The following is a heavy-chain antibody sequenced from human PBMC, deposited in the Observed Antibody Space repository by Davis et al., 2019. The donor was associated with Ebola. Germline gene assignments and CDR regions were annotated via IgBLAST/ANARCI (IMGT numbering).Heavy chain of an antibody. CDR2: IKQDGSEK. Sequence: GGSLRLSCAASGFTYSVYWMTWVRQAPGKGLEWVANIKQDGSEKYYVDSVKGRFTISRDNAKNSLYLQMNSLRAEDTAVYYCARGPPVPAAIGYYYYYMDVWGKGTTVTVSS. V-gene: IGHV3-7*03. CDR1: GFTYSVYW. J-gene: IGHJ6*03. CDR3: ARGPPVPAAIGYYYYYMDV. D-gene: IGHD2-2*02.